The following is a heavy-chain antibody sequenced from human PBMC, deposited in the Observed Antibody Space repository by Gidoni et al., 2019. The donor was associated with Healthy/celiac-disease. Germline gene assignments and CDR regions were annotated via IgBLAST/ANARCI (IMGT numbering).Heavy chain of an antibody. CDR3: ARLRRGFVSGAFDI. V-gene: IGHV5-51*03. Sequence: EVQLVQPGAEVRRPGEPLKTSCKGPGYSFTSYWIGWVGQMLGKGLEWRGIIFPGESDTRYSPSFQGQVTIIADESISTAYLQWSSLKASDTAMYYCARLRRGFVSGAFDIWGQGTMVTVSS. J-gene: IGHJ3*02. D-gene: IGHD2-15*01. CDR2: IFPGESDT. CDR1: GYSFTSYW.